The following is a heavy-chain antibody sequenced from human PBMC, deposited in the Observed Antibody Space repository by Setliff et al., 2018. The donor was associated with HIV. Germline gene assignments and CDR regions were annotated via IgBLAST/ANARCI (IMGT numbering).Heavy chain of an antibody. Sequence: GGSLRLSCVASGFTFSTYAINWVRLPPGKGLEWVSSISGSGFAYYADSVKGRFIISRDNSKNTLFLQMDSLRAEDTALYYCAKAKTTFGAVITSGWFDPWGQGTLVTVSS. CDR1: GFTFSTYA. D-gene: IGHD3-3*01. J-gene: IGHJ5*02. CDR2: ISGSGFA. CDR3: AKAKTTFGAVITSGWFDP. V-gene: IGHV3-23*01.